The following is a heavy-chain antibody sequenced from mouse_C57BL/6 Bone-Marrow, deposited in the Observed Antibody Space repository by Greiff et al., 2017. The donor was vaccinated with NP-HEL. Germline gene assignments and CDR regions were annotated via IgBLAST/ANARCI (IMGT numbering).Heavy chain of an antibody. Sequence: VKLMESGPGLVAPSQSLSITCTVSGFSLTSYGVDWVRQSPGKGLEWLGVIWGVGSTNYNSALKSRLSISKDNSKSQVFLKMNSLQTDDTAMYYCAINYYGSSLAYWGQGTLVTVSA. CDR3: AINYYGSSLAY. D-gene: IGHD1-1*01. J-gene: IGHJ3*01. V-gene: IGHV2-6*01. CDR2: IWGVGST. CDR1: GFSLTSYG.